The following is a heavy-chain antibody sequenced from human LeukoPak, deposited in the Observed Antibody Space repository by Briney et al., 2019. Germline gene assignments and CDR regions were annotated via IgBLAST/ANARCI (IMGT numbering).Heavy chain of an antibody. CDR3: ARVDHQFRHFDY. D-gene: IGHD1-14*01. J-gene: IGHJ4*02. CDR2: IYYTGIT. V-gene: IGHV4-39*07. Sequence: PSETLSLTCTVSGGSISSSRHYWGWIRQSPEKGLELIAHIYYTGITYFNPSLKSRVTVSVDTSNNQFSLRLSSVTAADTAVYFCARVDHQFRHFDYWGQGTLVTVSS. CDR1: GGSISSSRHY.